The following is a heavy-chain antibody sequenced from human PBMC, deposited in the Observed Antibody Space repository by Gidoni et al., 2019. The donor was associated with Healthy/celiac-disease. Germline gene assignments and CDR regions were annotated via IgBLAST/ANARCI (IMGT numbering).Heavy chain of an antibody. D-gene: IGHD3-22*01. Sequence: EVQLVESGGGLVQPGGSLRLSCAASGFTFGSYWMSWGRQAPGKGLEWVANIKQDGSEKYYVDSAKGRFTISRDNAKNSLYLQMNSLRAEDTAVYYCARDRGVDYYDSSGYYQPLFDYWGQGTLVTVSS. V-gene: IGHV3-7*01. J-gene: IGHJ4*02. CDR2: IKQDGSEK. CDR3: ARDRGVDYYDSSGYYQPLFDY. CDR1: GFTFGSYW.